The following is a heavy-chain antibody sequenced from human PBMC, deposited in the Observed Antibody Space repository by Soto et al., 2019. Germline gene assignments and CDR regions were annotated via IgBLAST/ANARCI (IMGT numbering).Heavy chain of an antibody. CDR3: ARVGGVAARTFDY. J-gene: IGHJ4*02. Sequence: QVQLQESGPGVVKPSETLSLTCTVSGGSISPFYWSWVRQPPAKGLEWIGYLYYSGNTNYNPSLKSRVTISVDASKNPVSLRLTSVTAADTAVYYCARVGGVAARTFDYWGQGTVVTVSS. CDR1: GGSISPFY. CDR2: LYYSGNT. V-gene: IGHV4-59*01. D-gene: IGHD2-15*01.